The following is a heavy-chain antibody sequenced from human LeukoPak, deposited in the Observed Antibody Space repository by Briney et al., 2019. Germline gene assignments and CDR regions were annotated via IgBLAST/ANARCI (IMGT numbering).Heavy chain of an antibody. CDR1: GGSISSGDYY. V-gene: IGHV4-30-4*01. J-gene: IGHJ1*01. CDR3: ARDSGRGSYGGGFQH. Sequence: SETLSLTCTVSGGSISSGDYYWSWIRQPPGKGLEWIGYIYYSGSTYYNPSLKSRVTISVDTSKNQFSLKLSSVTAADTAVYYCARDSGRGSYGGGFQHWGQGTLVTVSS. D-gene: IGHD1-26*01. CDR2: IYYSGST.